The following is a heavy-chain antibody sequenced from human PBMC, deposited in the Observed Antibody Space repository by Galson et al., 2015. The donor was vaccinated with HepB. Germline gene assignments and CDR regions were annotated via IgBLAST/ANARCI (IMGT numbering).Heavy chain of an antibody. CDR3: ARRLSFALVGGVFDF. V-gene: IGHV5-51*01. Sequence: QSGAEVKKPGESLKISCQASGYSFTKFWIGWVRQMPGKGLEWMGVIYPGDSDTIYSPSFQGQVTISADKSITTAYLQWSSLKASDTAMYYCARRLSFALVGGVFDFWGRGTLVTVSS. J-gene: IGHJ4*02. D-gene: IGHD3-16*02. CDR2: IYPGDSDT. CDR1: GYSFTKFW.